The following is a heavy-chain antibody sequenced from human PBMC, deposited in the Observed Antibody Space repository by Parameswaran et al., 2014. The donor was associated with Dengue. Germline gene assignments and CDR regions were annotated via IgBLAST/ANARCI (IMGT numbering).Heavy chain of an antibody. Sequence: RWIRQPPGKGLEWVGFIRSKAYSGTTEYAASVKGRFTISRDDSKSIAYLQMNSLKTEDTAVYYCTRAYGDYEVYHYADWGQGTLVTVSS. V-gene: IGHV3-49*02. CDR2: IRSKAYSGTT. J-gene: IGHJ4*02. D-gene: IGHD4-17*01. CDR3: TRAYGDYEVYHYAD.